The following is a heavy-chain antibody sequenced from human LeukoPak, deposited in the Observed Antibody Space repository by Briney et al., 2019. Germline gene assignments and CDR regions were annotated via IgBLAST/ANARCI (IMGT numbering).Heavy chain of an antibody. CDR3: ARQGYSYGLYFDY. Sequence: PSETLSLTCAVYGGSFSGYYWSWIRQPPGKGLEWIGEINHSGSTNCNPSLKSRVTISVDTSKNQFSLKLSSVTAADTAVYYCARQGYSYGLYFDYWGQGTLVTVSS. CDR2: INHSGST. V-gene: IGHV4-34*01. CDR1: GGSFSGYY. D-gene: IGHD5-18*01. J-gene: IGHJ4*02.